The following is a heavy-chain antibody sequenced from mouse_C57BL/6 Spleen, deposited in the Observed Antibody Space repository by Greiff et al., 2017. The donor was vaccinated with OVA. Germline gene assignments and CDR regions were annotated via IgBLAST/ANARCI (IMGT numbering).Heavy chain of an antibody. Sequence: VQLQQSGAELVKPGASVKMSCKASGYTFTSYWITWVKQRPGQGLEWIGDIYPGSGSTNYNEKFKSKATLTVDTSSSTAYMQLSSLTSEDSAVYYCARVPTTVTMDFDVWGTGTTVTVSS. V-gene: IGHV1-55*01. CDR2: IYPGSGST. CDR3: ARVPTTVTMDFDV. D-gene: IGHD2-10*01. CDR1: GYTFTSYW. J-gene: IGHJ1*03.